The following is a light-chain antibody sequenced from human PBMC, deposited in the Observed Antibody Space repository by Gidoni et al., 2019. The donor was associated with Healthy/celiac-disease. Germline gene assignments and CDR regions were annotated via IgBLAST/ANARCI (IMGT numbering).Light chain of an antibody. V-gene: IGKV1-33*01. CDR3: LQYDNYPLT. J-gene: IGKJ4*01. CDR2: AAS. CDR1: QDISNY. Sequence: IRMTQSPSSLSASVGDRVSITCQASQDISNYLNWYQQKPGKAPKLLIYAASNLETGVPSRFSGSGSGTDFTFTISSLQPEDIATYYCLQYDNYPLTFXGXTKVEIK.